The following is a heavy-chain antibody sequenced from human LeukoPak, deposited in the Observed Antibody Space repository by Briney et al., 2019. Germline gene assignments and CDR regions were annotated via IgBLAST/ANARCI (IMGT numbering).Heavy chain of an antibody. CDR1: GFTFSSYG. CDR2: IWYDGSNK. D-gene: IGHD5-18*01. J-gene: IGHJ4*02. CDR3: ARDRGYSYGLVGHDY. V-gene: IGHV3-33*01. Sequence: GGSLRLSCAASGFTFSSYGMHWVRQAPGKGLEWVAVIWYDGSNKYYADSVKGRFTISRDNAKNSLYLQMNSLRAEDTAVYYCARDRGYSYGLVGHDYWGQGTLVTVSS.